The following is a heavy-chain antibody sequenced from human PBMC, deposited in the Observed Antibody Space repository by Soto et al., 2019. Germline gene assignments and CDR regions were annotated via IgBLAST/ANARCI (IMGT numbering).Heavy chain of an antibody. CDR1: GGTFSSYA. CDR2: IIPIFGTA. D-gene: IGHD3-3*01. CDR3: ASGRYYDFWSGYYAPYYYYGMDV. Sequence: ASVKVSCKASGGTFSSYAISWVRQAPGQGLEWMGGIIPIFGTANYAQKFQGRVTITADESTSTAYMELSSLRSEDTAVYYCASGRYYDFWSGYYAPYYYYGMDVWGQGTTVTVSS. J-gene: IGHJ6*02. V-gene: IGHV1-69*13.